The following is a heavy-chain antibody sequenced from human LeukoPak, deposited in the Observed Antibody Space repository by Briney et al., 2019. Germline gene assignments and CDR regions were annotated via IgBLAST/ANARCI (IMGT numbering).Heavy chain of an antibody. CDR3: ARDYDSSGYFDY. CDR1: GGSISSYY. Sequence: SETLPLTCTVSGGSISSYYWSWIRQPPGKGLEWIGYIYYSGSTNYNPSLKSRVTISVDTSKNQFSLKLSSVTAADTAVYYCARDYDSSGYFDYWGQGTLVTVSS. V-gene: IGHV4-59*01. CDR2: IYYSGST. J-gene: IGHJ4*02. D-gene: IGHD3-22*01.